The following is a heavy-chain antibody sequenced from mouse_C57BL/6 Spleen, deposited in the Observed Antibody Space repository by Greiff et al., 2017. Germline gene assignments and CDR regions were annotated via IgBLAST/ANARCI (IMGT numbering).Heavy chain of an antibody. CDR1: GYTFTSYW. D-gene: IGHD2-1*01. Sequence: QVQLQQSGAELVKPGASVKLSCKASGYTFTSYWMQWVKQRPGQGLEWIGEIDPSDSYTNYNQKFKGKATLTVDTSSSTAYMQLSSLTSEDSAVYYCARRNYTVYYYAMDYWGQGTSVTVSS. CDR3: ARRNYTVYYYAMDY. J-gene: IGHJ4*01. CDR2: IDPSDSYT. V-gene: IGHV1-50*01.